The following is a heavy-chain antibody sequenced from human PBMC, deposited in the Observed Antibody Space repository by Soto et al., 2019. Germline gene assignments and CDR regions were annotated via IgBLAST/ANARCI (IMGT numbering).Heavy chain of an antibody. CDR3: ARGPHSSWYSDDFDY. CDR1: GYTFTSYG. CDR2: ISAYNGNT. V-gene: IGHV1-18*01. Sequence: ASVKVSCKASGYTFTSYGISWVRQAPGQGLEWMGWISAYNGNTNYAQKLQGRVTMTTDTSTSTAYMELRSLRSDDTAVYYCARGPHSSWYSDDFDYWGQGTLVTVSS. J-gene: IGHJ4*02. D-gene: IGHD6-13*01.